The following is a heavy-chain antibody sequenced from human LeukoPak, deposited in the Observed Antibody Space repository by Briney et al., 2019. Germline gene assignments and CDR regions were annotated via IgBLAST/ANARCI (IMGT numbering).Heavy chain of an antibody. J-gene: IGHJ5*02. V-gene: IGHV1-24*01. CDR3: ATGQQLVHNWFDP. D-gene: IGHD6-13*01. CDR2: FDPEDGET. Sequence: ASVKVSCKVSGYTLTELSMHWVRQAPGKGLEWMGGFDPEDGETIYAQKFQGRVTMTEDTSTDTAYMELSSLRFEDTAVYYCATGQQLVHNWFDPWGQGTLVTVSS. CDR1: GYTLTELS.